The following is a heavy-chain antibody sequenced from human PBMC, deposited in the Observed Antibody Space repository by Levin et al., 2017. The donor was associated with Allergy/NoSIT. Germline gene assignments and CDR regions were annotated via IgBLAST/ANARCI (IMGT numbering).Heavy chain of an antibody. CDR3: AKDVVFGTSSWALDY. CDR2: ISYDGNDK. Sequence: PGGSLRLSCAASGFSFRSFGMHWVRQAPGKGLEWVAVISYDGNDKYYADSVKGRFTISRDNPKNTLYLQMNSLRTEDTAVYYCAKDVVFGTSSWALDYWGQGTLATVSS. V-gene: IGHV3-30*18. J-gene: IGHJ4*02. CDR1: GFSFRSFG. D-gene: IGHD6-13*01.